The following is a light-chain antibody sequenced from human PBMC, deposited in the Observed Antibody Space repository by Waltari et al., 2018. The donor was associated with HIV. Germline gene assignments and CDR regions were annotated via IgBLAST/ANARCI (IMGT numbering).Light chain of an antibody. CDR3: SSYTSSSTVV. Sequence: QSALTQPASVSGSLGQSITISCTGTSSAVGGYNYVSWYQQHPGKAPKLMIYEVSNRPSGVSNRFSGSKSGNTASLTISGLQAEDEADYYCSSYTSSSTVVFGGGTKLTVL. J-gene: IGLJ2*01. CDR2: EVS. V-gene: IGLV2-14*01. CDR1: SSAVGGYNY.